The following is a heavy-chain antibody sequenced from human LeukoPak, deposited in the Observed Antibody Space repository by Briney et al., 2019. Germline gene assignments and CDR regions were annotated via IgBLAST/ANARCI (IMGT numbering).Heavy chain of an antibody. CDR2: IKSKTDGGTT. V-gene: IGHV3-15*01. J-gene: IGHJ4*02. Sequence: GGSLRLSCAASGFTFSNAWMSWVRQAPGKGLEWVGRIKSKTDGGTTDYAAPVKGRLTISRDDSKNTLYLQMNSLKTEDTAVYYCARGYYYGSGSYPSDYWGQGTLVTVSS. D-gene: IGHD3-10*01. CDR1: GFTFSNAW. CDR3: ARGYYYGSGSYPSDY.